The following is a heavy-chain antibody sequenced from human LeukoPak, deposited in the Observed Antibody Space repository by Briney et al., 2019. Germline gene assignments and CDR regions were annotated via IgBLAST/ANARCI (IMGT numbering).Heavy chain of an antibody. V-gene: IGHV4-59*02. J-gene: IGHJ4*02. Sequence: SETLSLTCTVSGASVRSYYWSWIRQTPGKGLEWIGYIYYSGSTNYNPSLKSRVTISVDTSKNQFSLKLSSVTAADTAVYYCARGGGYCSGGSCHIDYWGQGTLVTVSS. CDR1: GASVRSYY. CDR3: ARGGGYCSGGSCHIDY. D-gene: IGHD2-15*01. CDR2: IYYSGST.